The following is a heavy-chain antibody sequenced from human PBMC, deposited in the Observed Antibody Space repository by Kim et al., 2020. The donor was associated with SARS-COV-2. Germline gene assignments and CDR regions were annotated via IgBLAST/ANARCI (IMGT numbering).Heavy chain of an antibody. D-gene: IGHD6-6*01. CDR3: ARETGAARQGDAFDI. CDR1: GYTFTGYY. V-gene: IGHV1-2*02. CDR2: INPNSGGT. J-gene: IGHJ3*02. Sequence: ASVKVSCKASGYTFTGYYMHWVRQAPGQGLEWMGWINPNSGGTNYAQKFQGRVTMTRDTSISTAYMELSRLRSDDTAVYYCARETGAARQGDAFDIWGQGTMVTVSS.